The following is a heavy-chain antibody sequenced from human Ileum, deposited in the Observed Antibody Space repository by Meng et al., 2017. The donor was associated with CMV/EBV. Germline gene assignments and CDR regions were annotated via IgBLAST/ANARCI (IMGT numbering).Heavy chain of an antibody. CDR2: VFYSGTT. Sequence: GSIITSAYYWAWVRQAPGKGPEWIAGVFYSGTTYYNPSLKSRVTMSVDTSTNQFFLNLYSMTAADTAVYYCARDYSVHGWHKWFDPWGQGILVTVSS. V-gene: IGHV4-39*07. D-gene: IGHD5/OR15-5a*01. CDR3: ARDYSVHGWHKWFDP. J-gene: IGHJ5*02. CDR1: GSIITSAYY.